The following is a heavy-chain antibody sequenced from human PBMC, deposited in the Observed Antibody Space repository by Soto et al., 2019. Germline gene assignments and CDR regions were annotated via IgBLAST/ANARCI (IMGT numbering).Heavy chain of an antibody. D-gene: IGHD6-19*01. CDR2: TYYRSKWYN. V-gene: IGHV6-1*01. Sequence: SQTLSLTCAISGDSVSSNSASRNWIRQSPSRGFEWLGRTYYRSKWYNDYAVSVKSRITINPDTSRNQFSLQLNSVTPDDTAVYYCTRESMSGWSDFWGQGTLVTVSS. CDR1: GDSVSSNSAS. CDR3: TRESMSGWSDF. J-gene: IGHJ4*02.